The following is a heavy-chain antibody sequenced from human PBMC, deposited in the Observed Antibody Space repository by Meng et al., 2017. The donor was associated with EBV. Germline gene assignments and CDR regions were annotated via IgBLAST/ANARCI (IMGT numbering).Heavy chain of an antibody. Sequence: QVEVVQSGVEVKKPGAVDKVACKSFGYTFTSYYINCVRQATGLGLEWMGWMNPNSDNTGYAQKYQGRVIMTRNTSISTDYKELSSLRSEDTAVYYWAGGPYYYDSSSYYYGEFDPWGQGTLVTVSS. D-gene: IGHD3-22*01. J-gene: IGHJ5*02. V-gene: IGHV1-8*01. CDR3: AGGPYYYDSSSYYYGEFDP. CDR2: MNPNSDNT. CDR1: GYTFTSYY.